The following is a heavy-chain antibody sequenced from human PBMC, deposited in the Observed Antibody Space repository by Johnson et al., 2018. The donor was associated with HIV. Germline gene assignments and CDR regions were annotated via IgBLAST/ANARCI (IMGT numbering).Heavy chain of an antibody. J-gene: IGHJ3*02. Sequence: QVQLVESGGGVVQPGRSLRLSCAASGFTFSSYAMHWVRQAPGKGLEWVAVISYDGSNKYYADSVKGRFTISRDNSRDTLYLQMNSLRPEDTAVYYCAKVRRAYYEDAFDIWGQGTMVTVSS. D-gene: IGHD3-22*01. CDR2: ISYDGSNK. V-gene: IGHV3-30*14. CDR1: GFTFSSYA. CDR3: AKVRRAYYEDAFDI.